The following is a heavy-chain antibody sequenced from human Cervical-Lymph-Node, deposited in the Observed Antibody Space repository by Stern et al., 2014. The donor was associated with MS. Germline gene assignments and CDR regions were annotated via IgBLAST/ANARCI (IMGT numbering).Heavy chain of an antibody. CDR1: GFTFSSFA. D-gene: IGHD3-22*01. J-gene: IGHJ1*01. CDR2: ISYDGSYK. V-gene: IGHV3-30*04. Sequence: VQLVQSGGGVVQPGRSLRLSCAASGFTFSSFAMHWVRQAPGKGLEWVALISYDGSYKYYADSVKGRFTISRDNSKNTLYLQMNSLRAEDTAVYYCARDPITMKVVVKTPYFQRWGQGTLVTVS. CDR3: ARDPITMKVVVKTPYFQR.